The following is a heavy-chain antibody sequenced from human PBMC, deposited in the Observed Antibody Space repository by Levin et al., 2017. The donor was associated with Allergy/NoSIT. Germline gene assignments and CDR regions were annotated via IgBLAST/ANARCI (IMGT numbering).Heavy chain of an antibody. CDR1: GFTFTSYA. V-gene: IGHV3-64D*06. CDR2: ISSNGGST. CDR3: VKDRPRRSSGDTSMVMGAFDI. D-gene: IGHD5-18*01. Sequence: PGGSLRLSCSASGFTFTSYAMHWVRQAPGKGLEYVSGISSNGGSTYYADSVKGRFTISRDNSKSTLYLQMSSLRPEDTAVYYCVKDRPRRSSGDTSMVMGAFDIWGQGTMVTVSS. J-gene: IGHJ3*02.